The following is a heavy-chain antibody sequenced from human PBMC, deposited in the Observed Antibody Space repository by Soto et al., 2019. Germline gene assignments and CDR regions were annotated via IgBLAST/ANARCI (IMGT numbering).Heavy chain of an antibody. CDR3: ARTNYYGSGSYSDFDY. D-gene: IGHD3-10*01. J-gene: IGHJ4*02. CDR2: IIPIFDTT. Sequence: QVQLVQSGAEVKKPGSSVKVSCKAPRGTFSSYAISWVRQAPGQGLEWMGGIIPIFDTTNYAQKFQGRVTISADGSTSTAYMELSSLRSEDTAVYYCARTNYYGSGSYSDFDYWGQGTLVTVSS. CDR1: RGTFSSYA. V-gene: IGHV1-69*01.